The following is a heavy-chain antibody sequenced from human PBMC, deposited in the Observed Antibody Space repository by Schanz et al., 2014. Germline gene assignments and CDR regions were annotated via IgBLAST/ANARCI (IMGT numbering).Heavy chain of an antibody. Sequence: VQLVESGGGLVQPGGSLRLSCAASGFTFSTYSMNWVRQAPGKGLVWVTYIRYDGINKYYADSVKGRFTISRDNSKNTLYLQMNSLRTEDTAVYFCAKSYDTSGYSGFDYWGQGTLVTVSS. CDR3: AKSYDTSGYSGFDY. CDR2: IRYDGINK. CDR1: GFTFSTYS. D-gene: IGHD3-22*01. V-gene: IGHV3-30*02. J-gene: IGHJ4*02.